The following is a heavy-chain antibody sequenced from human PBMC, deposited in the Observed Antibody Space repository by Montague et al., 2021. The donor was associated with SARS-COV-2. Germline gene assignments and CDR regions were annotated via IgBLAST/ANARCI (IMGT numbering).Heavy chain of an antibody. V-gene: IGHV4-39*01. CDR2: IHYSGST. CDR1: GGSISSSSYY. D-gene: IGHD3-3*01. CDR3: ARGDFGVVIIPYYYYYMDV. J-gene: IGHJ6*03. Sequence: SETLSLTCTVSGGSISSSSYYWGWIRQPPGKGLEWIATIHYSGSTYYKPSLKSQLTISVDTSKNQFSLRLSSVTAADTAVYYCARGDFGVVIIPYYYYYMDVWGKGTTVTVSS.